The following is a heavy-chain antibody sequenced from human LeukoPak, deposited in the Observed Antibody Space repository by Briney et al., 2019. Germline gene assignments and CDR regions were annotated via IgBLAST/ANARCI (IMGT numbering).Heavy chain of an antibody. D-gene: IGHD2-2*03. J-gene: IGHJ5*02. CDR1: GGSISSGSYY. V-gene: IGHV4-61*02. Sequence: SETLSLTCTVSGGSISSGSYYWSWIRQPAGKGLEWIGRIYTSGSTNYNPSLKSRVTISVDTSKNQFSLKLSSVTAADTAVYYCARLLRVGYCSTTTCNWFDPWGQGTLVTVSS. CDR3: ARLLRVGYCSTTTCNWFDP. CDR2: IYTSGST.